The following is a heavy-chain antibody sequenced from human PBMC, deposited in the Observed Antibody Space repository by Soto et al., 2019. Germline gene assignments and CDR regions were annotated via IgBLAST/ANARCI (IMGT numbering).Heavy chain of an antibody. Sequence: QVQLVQSGAEVKKPESSVKVSCKAPGGTFSTYAISWVRQAPGQGLEWMGGIIPMFGTANYAQRFQDRVTITADESTNTVYMELSSLRSEDTAVYFCASGIQLWLRRIYTGYSGWGQGTLVTVSS. CDR1: GGTFSTYA. CDR3: ASGIQLWLRRIYTGYSG. V-gene: IGHV1-69*12. J-gene: IGHJ4*02. D-gene: IGHD5-18*01. CDR2: IIPMFGTA.